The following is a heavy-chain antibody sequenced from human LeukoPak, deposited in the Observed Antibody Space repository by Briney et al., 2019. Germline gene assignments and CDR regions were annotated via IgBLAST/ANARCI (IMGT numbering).Heavy chain of an antibody. CDR3: ATLLAGIAAAGTGY. D-gene: IGHD6-13*01. CDR2: ISAYNGNT. J-gene: IGHJ4*02. CDR1: GYTFTGYG. V-gene: IGHV1-18*01. Sequence: GASVKVSCKASGYTFTGYGISWVRQAPGQGLEWMGWISAYNGNTNYAQKLQGRVTMTTDTSTSTAYMELRSLRSDDTAVYYCATLLAGIAAAGTGYWGQGTLVTVSS.